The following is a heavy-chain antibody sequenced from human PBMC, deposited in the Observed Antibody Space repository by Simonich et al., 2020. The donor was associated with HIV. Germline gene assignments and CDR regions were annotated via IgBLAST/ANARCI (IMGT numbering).Heavy chain of an antibody. D-gene: IGHD2-2*01. V-gene: IGHV4-34*01. J-gene: IGHJ4*02. Sequence: QVQLQQWGAGLLKPSETLSLTCAVYGGSFSGYYWSWCRQPPGQGLEWIGEINHSGSTNYNPSLKSRVTISVDTSKNQFSRKLSSVTAADTAVYYCARGFYQRLYYFDYWGQGTLVTVSS. CDR2: INHSGST. CDR1: GGSFSGYY. CDR3: ARGFYQRLYYFDY.